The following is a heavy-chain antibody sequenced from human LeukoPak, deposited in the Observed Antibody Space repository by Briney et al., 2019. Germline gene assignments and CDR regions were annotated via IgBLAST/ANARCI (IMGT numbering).Heavy chain of an antibody. D-gene: IGHD3-16*01. CDR2: MNQDGSEK. CDR1: GFTFSDSW. V-gene: IGHV3-7*01. Sequence: GGSLRLSCAASGFTFSDSWMSWVRQAPGKGLEWVPNMNQDGSEKDYVDSVKGRFTISRDNARNSLYLQMGSLRAEDTAVYYCATYTHWVAGDVWGQGTTVTVSS. J-gene: IGHJ6*02. CDR3: ATYTHWVAGDV.